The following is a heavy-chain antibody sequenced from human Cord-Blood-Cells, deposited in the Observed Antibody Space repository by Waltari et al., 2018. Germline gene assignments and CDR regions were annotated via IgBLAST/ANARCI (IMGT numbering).Heavy chain of an antibody. CDR3: ARERGPRYFDL. CDR1: GFTLRSNY. V-gene: IGHV3-53*04. D-gene: IGHD3-10*01. CDR2: IYSGGST. J-gene: IGHJ2*01. Sequence: EVQLVESGGGLVQPGGSLRPSCAASGFTLRSNYLSWVRQAPVKGLEWVSVIYSGGSTYYADSVKGRFTISRHNSKNTLYLQMNSLRAEDTAVYYCARERGPRYFDLWGRGTLVTVSS.